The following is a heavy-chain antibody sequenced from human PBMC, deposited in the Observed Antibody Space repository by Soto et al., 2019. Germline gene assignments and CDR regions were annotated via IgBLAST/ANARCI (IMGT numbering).Heavy chain of an antibody. V-gene: IGHV3-33*01. Sequence: QVQLVESGGGVVQPGTSLRLSCVASGFAFSSFGMHWVCQAPGKGLEWVSIIWYDGSDKYYGDSVKGRFTISRDNSKNTLFMQMNSLRAEDTAVYHCAFGNLSYYFDYWGQGTPVTVSS. D-gene: IGHD3-16*01. CDR1: GFAFSSFG. CDR3: AFGNLSYYFDY. J-gene: IGHJ4*02. CDR2: IWYDGSDK.